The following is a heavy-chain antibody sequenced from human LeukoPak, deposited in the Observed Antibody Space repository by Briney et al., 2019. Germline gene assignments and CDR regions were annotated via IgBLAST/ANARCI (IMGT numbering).Heavy chain of an antibody. D-gene: IGHD2-2*01. CDR1: GGTFSSYT. CDR3: ARVNIVVVPAGDWFDP. CDR2: IIPILGIA. V-gene: IGHV1-69*02. J-gene: IGHJ5*02. Sequence: SVKVSCKASGGTFSSYTISWVRQAPGQGLEWMGRIIPILGIANYAQKFQGRVTITADKSTSTAYMELSSLRSEDTAVYYCARVNIVVVPAGDWFDPWGQGTLVTVPS.